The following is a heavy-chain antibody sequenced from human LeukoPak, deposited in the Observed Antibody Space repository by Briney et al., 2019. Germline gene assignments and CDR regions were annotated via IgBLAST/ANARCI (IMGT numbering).Heavy chain of an antibody. D-gene: IGHD3-22*01. CDR1: GFTFDGYG. J-gene: IGHJ6*03. V-gene: IGHV3-20*04. CDR3: ARDLAYYYDSSGHKAYYYYYYMDV. CDR2: INWNGGST. Sequence: GGSLRLSCAASGFTFDGYGMSWVRQAPGKGLEWLSGINWNGGSTGYADSVKGRFTISRDNAKNSLYLQMNSLRAADTALYYCARDLAYYYDSSGHKAYYYYYYMDVWGKGTPVTVSS.